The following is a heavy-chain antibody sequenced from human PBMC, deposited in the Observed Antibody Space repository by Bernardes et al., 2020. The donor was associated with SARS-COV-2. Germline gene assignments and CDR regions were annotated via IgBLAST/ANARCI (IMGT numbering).Heavy chain of an antibody. J-gene: IGHJ6*02. V-gene: IGHV1-18*01. CDR3: ARASVGMYYDFWSDYAGGMDV. CDR2: ISIHNGNT. CDR1: GYTFTTYG. Sequence: ASVKVSCKASGYTFTTYGISWVRQDPGQGLEWMGWISIHNGNTNYAQTLQGRLTITTDVLTSTAYMDLRSLRSDDTAVYYCARASVGMYYDFWSDYAGGMDVWGQGTTVTVSS. D-gene: IGHD3-3*01.